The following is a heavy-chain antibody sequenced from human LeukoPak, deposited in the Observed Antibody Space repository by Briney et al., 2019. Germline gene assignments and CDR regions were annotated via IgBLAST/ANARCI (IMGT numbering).Heavy chain of an antibody. CDR2: IDWDDDK. CDR3: ARIRIAAGYFDY. CDR1: GFSLSTNGMC. Sequence: SGPTLVNPTQSLTLTCTFSGFSLSTNGMCVSWIRQPPGKALEWLARIDWDDDKYYSTSLKTRLTISKDTSKNQVVLTMTNMDPVDTATYYCARIRIAAGYFDYWGQETLVTVSS. J-gene: IGHJ4*02. D-gene: IGHD6-13*01. V-gene: IGHV2-70*11.